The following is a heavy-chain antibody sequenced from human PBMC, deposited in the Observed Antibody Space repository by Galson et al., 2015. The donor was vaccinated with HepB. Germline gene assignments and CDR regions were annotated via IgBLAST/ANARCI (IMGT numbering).Heavy chain of an antibody. CDR1: GFTFSNYR. D-gene: IGHD6-19*01. CDR3: ARAVAGRNNWFDP. V-gene: IGHV3-74*01. Sequence: SLRLSCAASGFTFSNYRMHWVRQAPWKGLVWVSRINSDGSTTAYADSVKGRFTIFRDNAKNTLFLQMNSLRAEDTAVYYCARAVAGRNNWFDPWGQGTLVTVSS. J-gene: IGHJ5*02. CDR2: INSDGSTT.